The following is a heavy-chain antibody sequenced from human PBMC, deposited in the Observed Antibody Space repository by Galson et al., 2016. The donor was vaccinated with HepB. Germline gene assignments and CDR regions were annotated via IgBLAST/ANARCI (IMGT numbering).Heavy chain of an antibody. D-gene: IGHD6-19*01. J-gene: IGHJ4*02. CDR1: GFTFSDYY. V-gene: IGHV3-11*04. Sequence: SLRLSCAASGFTFSDYYINWFRQAPGKGLEWVSYISTSSSAIYYADSVRGRFTISRDNARNSVYLEMNSLRVEDTAVYFCVRQAMEQWLLDYFDFWGQGTLVTVSS. CDR3: VRQAMEQWLLDYFDF. CDR2: ISTSSSAI.